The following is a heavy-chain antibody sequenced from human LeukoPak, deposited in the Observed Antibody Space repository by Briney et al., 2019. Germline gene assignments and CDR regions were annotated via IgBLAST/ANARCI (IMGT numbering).Heavy chain of an antibody. Sequence: ASVKVSCKASGGTFSSYAISWVRQAPGQGLEWMGRIIPILGKANYAQKFQGRVTITADKSTSTAYMELSSLRSEDTAVHYCARDRMNTAISWGQGTLVTVSS. CDR1: GGTFSSYA. V-gene: IGHV1-69*04. D-gene: IGHD5-18*01. CDR2: IIPILGKA. J-gene: IGHJ5*02. CDR3: ARDRMNTAIS.